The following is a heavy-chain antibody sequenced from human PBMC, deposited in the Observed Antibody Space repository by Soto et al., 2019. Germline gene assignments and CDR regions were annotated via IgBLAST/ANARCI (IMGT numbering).Heavy chain of an antibody. CDR2: AHHSGCT. V-gene: IGHV4-4*02. CDR3: VSSEATALDY. CDR1: GDSMSSSNW. J-gene: IGHJ4*02. Sequence: PSETLSLTCTVSGDSMSSSNWWNWVRQPPGKGLEWIGEAHHSGCTNYNPSLKSRVTISVDRSQNLFSLKLASVTAADTAVYYCVSSEATALDYWGQGTLVTFSS.